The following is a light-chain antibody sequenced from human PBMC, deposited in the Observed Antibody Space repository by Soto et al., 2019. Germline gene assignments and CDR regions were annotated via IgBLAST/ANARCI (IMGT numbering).Light chain of an antibody. CDR3: LQYKSYPLT. CDR2: AAS. CDR1: QDIKYD. J-gene: IGKJ4*01. V-gene: IGKV1-17*01. Sequence: DIQMTQSPSSLSAFVGDRVTITCRASQDIKYDLAWYQQKPGKAPKHLIYAASSLPSGVPSRFSDSGSGTEFTLTISSLQPEDFATYYCLQYKSYPLTFGGGTKVDIK.